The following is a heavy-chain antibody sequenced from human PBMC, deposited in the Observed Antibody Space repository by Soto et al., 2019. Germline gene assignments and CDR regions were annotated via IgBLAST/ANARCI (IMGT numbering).Heavy chain of an antibody. Sequence: PSETLSLTCTVSGGSISSYYWGWIRQPPGKGLEWIGYIYYSGSTNYNPSLKSRVTISVDTSKNQFSLKLSSVTAADTAVYYCARVFGVGATGGDFDYWGQGTLVTVSS. V-gene: IGHV4-59*01. CDR1: GGSISSYY. CDR2: IYYSGST. CDR3: ARVFGVGATGGDFDY. J-gene: IGHJ4*02. D-gene: IGHD1-26*01.